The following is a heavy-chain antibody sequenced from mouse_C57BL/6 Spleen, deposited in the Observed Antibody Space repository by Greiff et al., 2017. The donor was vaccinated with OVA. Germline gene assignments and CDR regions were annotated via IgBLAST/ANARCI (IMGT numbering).Heavy chain of an antibody. V-gene: IGHV1-15*01. Sequence: QVQLQQSGAELVRPGASVTLSCKASGYTFTDYEMHWVKQTPVHGLEWIGAIDPETGGTAYNQKFKGKAILTADKSSSTAYMALRSLTSEDSAVYYCTSYYCSHWGQGTLVTVSA. CDR2: IDPETGGT. CDR3: TSYYCSH. J-gene: IGHJ3*01. D-gene: IGHD1-1*01. CDR1: GYTFTDYE.